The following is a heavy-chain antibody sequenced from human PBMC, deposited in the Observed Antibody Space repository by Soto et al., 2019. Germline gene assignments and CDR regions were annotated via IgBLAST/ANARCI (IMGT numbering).Heavy chain of an antibody. Sequence: GGSLRLSCVSSGFPFGDYYMSWIRQAPGKGLESLSYISGGGSDIAYADSVKGRFTISRDNDQKSVFLQMDSLRADDTAVYYCSRGPRRLDFWGKGTTVTVSS. CDR2: ISGGGSDI. J-gene: IGHJ6*04. V-gene: IGHV3-11*01. CDR1: GFPFGDYY. CDR3: SRGPRRLDF.